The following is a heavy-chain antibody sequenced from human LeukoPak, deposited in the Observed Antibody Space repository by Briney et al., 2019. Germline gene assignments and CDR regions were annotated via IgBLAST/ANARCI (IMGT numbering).Heavy chain of an antibody. CDR3: ARVRGSTMGD. Sequence: QSGGSLRLSCAASGFTVSSNFMSWVRQAPGKGLEWVANMKQDGGEKDYVDSVKGRFTISRDNAKNSLYLQMNSLRAEDTAVYYCARVRGSTMGDWGQGTLVTVSS. CDR1: GFTVSSNF. J-gene: IGHJ4*02. V-gene: IGHV3-7*01. CDR2: MKQDGGEK. D-gene: IGHD1-26*01.